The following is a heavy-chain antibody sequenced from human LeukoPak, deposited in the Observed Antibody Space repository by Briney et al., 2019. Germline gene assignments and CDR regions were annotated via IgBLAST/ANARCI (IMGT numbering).Heavy chain of an antibody. J-gene: IGHJ5*02. CDR2: IYYSGST. CDR3: ARLVVTAILGCDWFDP. Sequence: PSETLSLTCTVSGGSISSSSYYWGWIRQPPGKGLEWIGSIYYSGSTYYNPSLKSRVTISVDTSKNQFSLKLSSVTAADTAVYYCARLVVTAILGCDWFDPWGQGTLVTVSS. D-gene: IGHD2-21*02. CDR1: GGSISSSSYY. V-gene: IGHV4-39*01.